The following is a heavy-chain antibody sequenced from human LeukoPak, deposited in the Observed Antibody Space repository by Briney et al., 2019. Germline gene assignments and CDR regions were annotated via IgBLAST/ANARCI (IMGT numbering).Heavy chain of an antibody. CDR3: AINYGDYADYYYGMDV. J-gene: IGHJ6*02. Sequence: PSETLSLTCAVYGGSFSGYYWSWIRQPPGKGLEWIGYIYYSGSTYYNPSLKSRVTISVDTSKNQFSLKLSSVTAADTAVYYCAINYGDYADYYYGMDVWGQGTTVTVSS. CDR2: IYYSGST. D-gene: IGHD4-17*01. CDR1: GGSFSGYY. V-gene: IGHV4-59*06.